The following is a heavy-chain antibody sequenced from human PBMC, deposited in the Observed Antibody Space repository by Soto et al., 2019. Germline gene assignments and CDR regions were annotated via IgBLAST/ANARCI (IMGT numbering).Heavy chain of an antibody. CDR2: IYYSGST. V-gene: IGHV4-31*03. Sequence: SETLSLTCTVSGGSISSGGYYWSWIRRHPGKGLEWIGYIYYSGSTYYNPSLKSRVTISVDTSKNQFSLKLSSVTAADTAVYYCARDRGYSSSTRYYYYGMDVWGQGTTVTVPS. CDR3: ARDRGYSSSTRYYYYGMDV. D-gene: IGHD6-6*01. J-gene: IGHJ6*02. CDR1: GGSISSGGYY.